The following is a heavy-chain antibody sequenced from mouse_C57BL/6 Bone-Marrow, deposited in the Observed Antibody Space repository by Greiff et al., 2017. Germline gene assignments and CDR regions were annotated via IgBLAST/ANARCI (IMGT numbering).Heavy chain of an antibody. J-gene: IGHJ2*01. Sequence: DVMLVESGGDLVKPGGSLKLSCAATEFAFSSHGMSWVRKTPDKRLEWVATISSGGSYTYYPDSVKGRFTISRDNAKNTLYLQMSSLKSEDTAMYYCARRFYFDYWGQGTTLTVSS. CDR2: ISSGGSYT. V-gene: IGHV5-6*02. CDR3: ARRFYFDY. CDR1: EFAFSSHG.